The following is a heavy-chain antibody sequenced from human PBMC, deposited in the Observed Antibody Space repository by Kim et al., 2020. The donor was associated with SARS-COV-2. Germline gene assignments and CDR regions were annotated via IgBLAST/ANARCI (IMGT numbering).Heavy chain of an antibody. V-gene: IGHV1-69*13. D-gene: IGHD6-6*01. Sequence: SVKVSCKASGGTFSSYAISWVRQAPGQGLEWMGGIIPIFGTANYAQKFQGRVTITADESTSTAYMELSSLRSEDTAVYYCATSRIAARPLYFDYWGQGTLVTVSS. CDR2: IIPIFGTA. CDR3: ATSRIAARPLYFDY. CDR1: GGTFSSYA. J-gene: IGHJ4*02.